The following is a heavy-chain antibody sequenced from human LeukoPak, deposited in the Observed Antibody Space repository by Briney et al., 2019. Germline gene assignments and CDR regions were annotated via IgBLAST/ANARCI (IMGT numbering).Heavy chain of an antibody. Sequence: KTGGSLRLSCAASGFTFSDYYMSWIRQAPGKGLEWVSYISSSSSYTNYADSVKGRFTISRDNAKNSLYLQMNSLRAEDTAVYYCARLLGTVTTYDYWGQGTLVTVSS. CDR2: ISSSSSYT. CDR1: GFTFSDYY. D-gene: IGHD1-7*01. CDR3: ARLLGTVTTYDY. V-gene: IGHV3-11*06. J-gene: IGHJ4*02.